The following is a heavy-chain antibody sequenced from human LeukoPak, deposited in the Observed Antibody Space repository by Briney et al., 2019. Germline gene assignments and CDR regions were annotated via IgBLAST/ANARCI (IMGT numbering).Heavy chain of an antibody. V-gene: IGHV1-69*13. CDR2: IIPIFGTA. Sequence: GASVKVSCKASGGTFSSYAISWVRQAPGQGLEWMGGIIPIFGTANYAQKFQGRVTITADESTSTAYMELSSLRSEDTAVYYCARVGAYCSGISCFDYWGQGTLVTVSS. CDR1: GGTFSSYA. CDR3: ARVGAYCSGISCFDY. D-gene: IGHD2-15*01. J-gene: IGHJ4*02.